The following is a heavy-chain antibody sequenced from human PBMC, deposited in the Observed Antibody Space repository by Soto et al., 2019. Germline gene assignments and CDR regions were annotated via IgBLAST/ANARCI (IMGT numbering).Heavy chain of an antibody. CDR2: ISSSSSYI. Sequence: GSLRLSCAASGFTFSSYSMNWVRQAPGKGLEWVSSISSSSSYIYYADSVKGRFTISRDNAKNSLYLQMNSLRAEDTAVYYCARGDPLYSGSYSDYWGQGTLVTVSS. CDR3: ARGDPLYSGSYSDY. CDR1: GFTFSSYS. J-gene: IGHJ4*02. V-gene: IGHV3-21*01. D-gene: IGHD1-26*01.